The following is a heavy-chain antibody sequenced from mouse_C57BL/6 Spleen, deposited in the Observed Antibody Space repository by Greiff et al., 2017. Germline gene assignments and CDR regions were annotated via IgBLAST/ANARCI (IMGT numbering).Heavy chain of an antibody. J-gene: IGHJ4*01. CDR3: AREDYSNYRGAMDY. CDR2: IYPSDSET. V-gene: IGHV1-61*01. Sequence: QVQLQQPGAELVRPGSSVKLSCKASGYTFTSYWMDWVKQRPGQGLEWIGNIYPSDSETPYNQKFKDKATLTVDKSSSTAYMQLSSLTSEDSAVYYCAREDYSNYRGAMDYWGQGTSLTVSS. CDR1: GYTFTSYW. D-gene: IGHD2-5*01.